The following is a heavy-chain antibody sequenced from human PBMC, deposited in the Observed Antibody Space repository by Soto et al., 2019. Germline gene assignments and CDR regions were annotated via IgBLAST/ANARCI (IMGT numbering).Heavy chain of an antibody. CDR3: AGDSWGHQEGVFDY. D-gene: IGHD3-10*01. CDR2: IYRSGGT. J-gene: IGHJ4*02. V-gene: IGHV4-30-2*01. Sequence: QLQLQESGSGLVKPSQTLSLTCAVSGGSISSGGYSWSWIRQPPGKGLEWIGYIYRSGGTYYNPYRQSRVAISVDRSKSQCALKLGSVTAADTAVYYGAGDSWGHQEGVFDYWGQGTLVTVSS. CDR1: GGSISSGGYS.